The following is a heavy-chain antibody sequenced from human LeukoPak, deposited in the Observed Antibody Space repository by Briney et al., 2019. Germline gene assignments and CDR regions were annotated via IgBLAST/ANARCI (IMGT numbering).Heavy chain of an antibody. CDR1: GFAFDDQT. CDR3: AKARSSSWSYLES. J-gene: IGHJ4*02. D-gene: IGHD6-13*01. CDR2: ISWEGSTT. V-gene: IGHV3-43*01. Sequence: PGESLRLSCATSGFAFDDQTMHWVRQLPGKGLEWLSLISWEGSTTYYADSVKDRFTISRDTSKNSLYLQMNSLRTEDTALYYCAKARSSSWSYLESWGQGTLVTVSS.